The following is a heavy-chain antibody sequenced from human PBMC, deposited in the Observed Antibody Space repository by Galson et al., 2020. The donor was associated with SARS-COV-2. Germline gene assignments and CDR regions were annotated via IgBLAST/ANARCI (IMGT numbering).Heavy chain of an antibody. CDR2: TYYRSQWYN. CDR3: ARGTEGRGVIDYFDY. V-gene: IGHV6-1*01. Sequence: SQTLSLTCAISGDSVSGNSVAWNWIRRSPSRGLEWLGRTYYRSQWYNEYAEALKSRLIINSDTSKNQFSLHLSSVTSEDTAVYYCARGTEGRGVIDYFDYWGQGTLVTVSS. CDR1: GDSVSGNSVA. J-gene: IGHJ4*02. D-gene: IGHD3-16*02.